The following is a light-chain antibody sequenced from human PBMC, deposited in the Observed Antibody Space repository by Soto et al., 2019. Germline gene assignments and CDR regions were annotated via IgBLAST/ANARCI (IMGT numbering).Light chain of an antibody. CDR1: QTISTY. CDR2: DAS. J-gene: IGKJ4*01. Sequence: DIQITQSPASLSASVGDRVTITCRASQTISTYLIWYQQKKGKAPTILIYDASSLLSGVPSRFSGSGSGTDFTLTISRLQSEDFATYYCQQANSFPLTFGGGTKVDIK. CDR3: QQANSFPLT. V-gene: IGKV1-39*01.